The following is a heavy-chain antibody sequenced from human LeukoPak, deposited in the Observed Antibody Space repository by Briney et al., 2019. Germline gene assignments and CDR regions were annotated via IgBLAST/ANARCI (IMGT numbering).Heavy chain of an antibody. J-gene: IGHJ4*02. CDR3: ARDVQGYYYDSPGLGY. D-gene: IGHD3-22*01. Sequence: HPGRSLRLSSAASGLTFSSYGMHWVRQAPGKGLEWVAVIWYDGSNKYYAGSVKGRFTISRDNSKNTLYLQMNSLRAEDTAVYYCARDVQGYYYDSPGLGYWGQGTLVTVSS. CDR1: GLTFSSYG. V-gene: IGHV3-33*01. CDR2: IWYDGSNK.